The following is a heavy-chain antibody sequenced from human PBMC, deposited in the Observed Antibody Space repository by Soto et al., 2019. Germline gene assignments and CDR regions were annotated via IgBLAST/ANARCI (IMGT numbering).Heavy chain of an antibody. CDR3: ARDNNWSYDS. CDR1: GFTFSSYW. D-gene: IGHD1-1*01. J-gene: IGHJ4*02. Sequence: GGSLRLSCAASGFTFSSYWMHWVRQAPGEGLVWVSYIKPDGSRTKDADSVKGRFTISRDNARNTLYLRMNSLRAEDTAVCYCARDNNWSYDSWGRGTLVTVSS. V-gene: IGHV3-74*03. CDR2: IKPDGSRT.